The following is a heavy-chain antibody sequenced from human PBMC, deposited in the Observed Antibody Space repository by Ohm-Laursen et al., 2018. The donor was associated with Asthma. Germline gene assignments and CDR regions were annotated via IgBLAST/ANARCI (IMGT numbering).Heavy chain of an antibody. CDR2: IYYSGST. CDR1: GGSISSGDYY. Sequence: PSETLSLTCTVSGGSISSGDYYWSWIRQPPGKGLEWIGYIYYSGSTYYNPSLKSRVTISVDTSKNQFSLKLSSVTAADTAVYYCARAMGYSYGYGYWGQGTLVTVSS. V-gene: IGHV4-30-4*01. CDR3: ARAMGYSYGYGY. J-gene: IGHJ4*02. D-gene: IGHD5-18*01.